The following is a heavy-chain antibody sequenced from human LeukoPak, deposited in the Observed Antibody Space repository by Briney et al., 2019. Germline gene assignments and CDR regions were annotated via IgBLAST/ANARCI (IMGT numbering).Heavy chain of an antibody. CDR1: SGSISNSY. CDR2: IYTSGST. Sequence: SETLSLTCTVSSGSISNSYWSWIRQPPGQGLVWSGRIYTSGSTNYNPSLKSRVTISVDTSKNQFSLKLSSVTAADTAVYYCAAAGTILYYYYYMDVWGKGTTVTVSS. J-gene: IGHJ6*03. CDR3: AAAGTILYYYYYMDV. D-gene: IGHD6-13*01. V-gene: IGHV4-4*07.